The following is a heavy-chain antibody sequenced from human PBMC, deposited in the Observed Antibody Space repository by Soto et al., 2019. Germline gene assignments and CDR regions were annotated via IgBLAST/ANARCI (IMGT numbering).Heavy chain of an antibody. D-gene: IGHD2-15*01. CDR1: GFTFSKAW. CDR3: AKDGVYSLYYFDY. V-gene: IGHV3-15*01. J-gene: IGHJ4*02. Sequence: PVGSLRLSCATSGFTFSKAWVGWVRQAPGKGLEWVGRIMSKTDGGTTDYAAPVKGRFTISRDDSKSTLYLQMNSLKTEDTAVYYCAKDGVYSLYYFDYWGQGTLVTVSS. CDR2: IMSKTDGGTT.